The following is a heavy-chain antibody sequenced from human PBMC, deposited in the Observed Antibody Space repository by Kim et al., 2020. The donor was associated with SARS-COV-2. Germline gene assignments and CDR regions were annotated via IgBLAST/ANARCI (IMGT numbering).Heavy chain of an antibody. J-gene: IGHJ5*02. V-gene: IGHV4-34*01. CDR1: GGSFSGYY. D-gene: IGHD1-26*01. Sequence: SETLSLTCAVYGGSFSGYYWSWIRQPPGKGLEWIGEINHSGSTNYNPSLKSRVTISVDTSKNQFSLKLSSVTAADTAVYYCARGYSRAWFDPWGQGTLVTVSS. CDR3: ARGYSRAWFDP. CDR2: INHSGST.